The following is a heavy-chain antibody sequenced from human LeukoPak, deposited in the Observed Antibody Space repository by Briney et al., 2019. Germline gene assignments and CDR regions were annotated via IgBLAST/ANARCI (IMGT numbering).Heavy chain of an antibody. CDR2: IYYSGST. CDR1: GGSISSSSYY. CDR3: ARGTIAARPVLFDY. J-gene: IGHJ4*02. D-gene: IGHD6-6*01. Sequence: SETLSLTCTVSGGSISSSSYYWGWIRQPPGKGLEWIGSIYYSGSTYYNPSLKSRVTISVDTSKNQFSLKLSSVTAADTAVYYCARGTIAARPVLFDYWGQGTLVTVSS. V-gene: IGHV4-39*01.